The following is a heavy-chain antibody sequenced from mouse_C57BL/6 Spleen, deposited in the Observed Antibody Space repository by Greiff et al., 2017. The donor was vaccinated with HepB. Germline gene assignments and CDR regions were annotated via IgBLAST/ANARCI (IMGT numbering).Heavy chain of an antibody. J-gene: IGHJ4*01. CDR1: GFTFSSYG. Sequence: EVQLVESGGDLVKPGGSLKLSCAASGFTFSSYGMSWVRQTPDKRLEWVATISSGGSYTYYPDSVKGRFTISRDNAKNTLYLQMSSLKSEDTAMYYCARILYDCDRDYAMDYWGQGTSVTVSS. CDR2: ISSGGSYT. V-gene: IGHV5-6*01. CDR3: ARILYDCDRDYAMDY. D-gene: IGHD2-4*01.